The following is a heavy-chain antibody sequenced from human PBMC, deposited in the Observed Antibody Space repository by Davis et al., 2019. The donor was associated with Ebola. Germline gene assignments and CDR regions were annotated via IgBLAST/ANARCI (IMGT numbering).Heavy chain of an antibody. Sequence: PSETLSLTCAVYGGSFSGYYWSWIRQPPGKGLEWIGEINHSGSTNYNPSLKSRVTISVDTSKNQFSLKLSSVTAADTAVYYCASGKGYCSGGSCYHWYFDLWGRGALVTVSS. V-gene: IGHV4-34*01. CDR3: ASGKGYCSGGSCYHWYFDL. CDR2: INHSGST. J-gene: IGHJ2*01. D-gene: IGHD2-15*01. CDR1: GGSFSGYY.